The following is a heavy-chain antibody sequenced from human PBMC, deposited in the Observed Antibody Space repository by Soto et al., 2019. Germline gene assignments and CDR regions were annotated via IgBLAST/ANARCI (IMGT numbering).Heavy chain of an antibody. V-gene: IGHV1-69*01. CDR2: IIPSFGTA. J-gene: IGHJ6*02. D-gene: IGHD2-15*01. CDR1: GGTFSSYA. Sequence: QVQLVQSGAEVKKPGSSVKVSCKASGGTFSSYAISWVRQAPGQGLEWMGGIIPSFGTANYAQKFQARVTITAAESTGTAYMELSSLRSEDTAVYCCARDQDIVVVVAANYYYSYGMDVWGQGTTVTVSS. CDR3: ARDQDIVVVVAANYYYSYGMDV.